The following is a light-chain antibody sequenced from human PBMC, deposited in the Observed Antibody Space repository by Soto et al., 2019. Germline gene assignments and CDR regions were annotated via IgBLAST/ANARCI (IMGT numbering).Light chain of an antibody. J-gene: IGKJ1*01. Sequence: DIQMTQTPSSVSASVGDRVAITCRASQSISTYLAWYQQKPGKAPKLLIYKASSLESGVPSRFSGSGSGAEFTLTISSLQPDDFATYYCQQYNTYSRTFGQGTKVDIK. CDR2: KAS. CDR3: QQYNTYSRT. V-gene: IGKV1-5*03. CDR1: QSISTY.